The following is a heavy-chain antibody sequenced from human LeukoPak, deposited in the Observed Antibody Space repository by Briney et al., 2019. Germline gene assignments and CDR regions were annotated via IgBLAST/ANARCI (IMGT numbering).Heavy chain of an antibody. CDR2: ISAYNGNT. CDR3: ARLLRDDSSGYCYSIYYYYGMDV. J-gene: IGHJ6*02. CDR1: GYTFTSYG. D-gene: IGHD3-22*01. Sequence: ASVKVSCKASGYTFTSYGISWVRQAPGQGLEWMGWISAYNGNTNYAQKLQGRVTMTTDTSTSTAYMELRSLRSDDTAVYYCARLLRDDSSGYCYSIYYYYGMDVWGQGTTVTVSS. V-gene: IGHV1-18*01.